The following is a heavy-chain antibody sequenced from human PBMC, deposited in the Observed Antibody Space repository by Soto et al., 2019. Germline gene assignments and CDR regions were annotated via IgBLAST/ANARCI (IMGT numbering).Heavy chain of an antibody. CDR2: IFSSGST. V-gene: IGHV4-4*07. Sequence: SETLSLTCTVSGGSINTFYWSWVRQPAGKGLEWIGRIFSSGSTSFNPSLESRVAMSVDTSKNHFSLNLSFVTAADMAVYYCAREGSYSAYNFAHGIQLWSFDFWGQGALVTVSS. J-gene: IGHJ4*02. D-gene: IGHD5-12*01. CDR1: GGSINTFY. CDR3: AREGSYSAYNFAHGIQLWSFDF.